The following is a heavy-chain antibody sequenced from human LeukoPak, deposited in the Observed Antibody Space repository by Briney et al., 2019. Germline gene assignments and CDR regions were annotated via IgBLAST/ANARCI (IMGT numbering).Heavy chain of an antibody. V-gene: IGHV3-23*01. CDR3: AKAFYPGGNSTFDY. D-gene: IGHD4-23*01. CDR1: GFTFSSYG. Sequence: GGSLRLSCAASGFTFSSYGMHWVRQAPGKGLEWVSAISGSGGSTYYADSVKGRFTISRDNSKNTLYLQMNSLRAEDTAVYYCAKAFYPGGNSTFDYWGQGTLVTVSS. J-gene: IGHJ4*02. CDR2: ISGSGGST.